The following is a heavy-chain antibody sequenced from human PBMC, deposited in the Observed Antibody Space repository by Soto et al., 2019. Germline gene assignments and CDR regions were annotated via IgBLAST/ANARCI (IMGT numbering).Heavy chain of an antibody. CDR2: IYYSGST. D-gene: IGHD2-21*02. J-gene: IGHJ4*02. CDR1: GGSISSSSYY. Sequence: PSETLSLTCTVSGGSISSSSYYWGWIRQPPGKGLEWIGSIYYSGSTYYNPSLKSRVTISVDTSKNQFSLKLSSVTAADTAVYYCARHCGGDCYSAYFDYWGQGTLVTVSS. V-gene: IGHV4-39*01. CDR3: ARHCGGDCYSAYFDY.